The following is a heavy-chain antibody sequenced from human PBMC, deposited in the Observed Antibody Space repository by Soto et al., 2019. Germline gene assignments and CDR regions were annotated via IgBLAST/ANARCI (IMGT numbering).Heavy chain of an antibody. CDR1: GYTFTSYD. Sequence: QVQLVQSGAEVKKPGASVKVSCKASGYTFTSYDINWVRQATGQGLEWMGWMNPNSGNTGYAQKFQGRVTMTRNTSKSTAYMWLSSLKSDDTAVYYCARDQYYGSGPNCMDVWGQGTTVTVSS. J-gene: IGHJ6*02. D-gene: IGHD3-10*01. CDR2: MNPNSGNT. CDR3: ARDQYYGSGPNCMDV. V-gene: IGHV1-8*01.